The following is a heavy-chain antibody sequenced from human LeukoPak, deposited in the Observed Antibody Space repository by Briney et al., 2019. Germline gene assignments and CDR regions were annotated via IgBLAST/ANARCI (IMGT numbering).Heavy chain of an antibody. CDR2: ISGSGGTT. CDR3: ATDRGGRLRSNFDY. V-gene: IGHV3-23*01. D-gene: IGHD5-12*01. CDR1: GFIFSNYA. Sequence: PGGSLRLSCAASGFIFSNYAMSWVRQAPGKGLEWVSAISGSGGTTFYADSVKGWFTISRDNSKNTLYLQVNSLRSEDTAVYYCATDRGGRLRSNFDYWGQGTLVTVSS. J-gene: IGHJ4*02.